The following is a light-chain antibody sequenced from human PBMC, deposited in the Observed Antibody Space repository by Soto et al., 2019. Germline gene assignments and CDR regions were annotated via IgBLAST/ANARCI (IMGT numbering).Light chain of an antibody. CDR2: GNS. V-gene: IGLV1-40*01. CDR1: SSNIGADYD. CDR3: QSYDSSLSGL. J-gene: IGLJ2*01. Sequence: QSALTQPPSVSGAPGQRVTISCTGSSSNIGADYDVHWYQQLPGTAPKLLIYGNSNRPSGVPDRFSGSKSGTSASLAITGLQAEDEADYYCQSYDSSLSGLFGGGTKLTVL.